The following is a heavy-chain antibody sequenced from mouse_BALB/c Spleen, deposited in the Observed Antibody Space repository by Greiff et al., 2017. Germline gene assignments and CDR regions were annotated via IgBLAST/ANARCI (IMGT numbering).Heavy chain of an antibody. CDR1: GYAFSSYW. V-gene: IGHV1-80*01. D-gene: IGHD1-2*01. J-gene: IGHJ3*01. Sequence: VQLQQSGAELVRPGSSVKISCKASGYAFSSYWMNWVKQRPGQGLEWIGQIYPGDGDTNYNGKFKGKSTLTADKSSSTAYMQLSSLTSEDSAVYFCARGAATPAYWGQGTLVTVSA. CDR2: IYPGDGDT. CDR3: ARGAATPAY.